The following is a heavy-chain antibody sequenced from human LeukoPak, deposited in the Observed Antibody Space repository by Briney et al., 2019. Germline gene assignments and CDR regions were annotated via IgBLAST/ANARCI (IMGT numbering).Heavy chain of an antibody. Sequence: GASVKVSYKASGYTFTSYGISWVRQAPGQGLEWMGWISAYNGNTNYAQKLQGRVTMTTDTSTSTAYMELRSLRSDDTAVYYCARDGDCSGGSCYSTGWFDPWGQGTLVTVSS. CDR1: GYTFTSYG. V-gene: IGHV1-18*04. CDR2: ISAYNGNT. J-gene: IGHJ5*02. CDR3: ARDGDCSGGSCYSTGWFDP. D-gene: IGHD2-15*01.